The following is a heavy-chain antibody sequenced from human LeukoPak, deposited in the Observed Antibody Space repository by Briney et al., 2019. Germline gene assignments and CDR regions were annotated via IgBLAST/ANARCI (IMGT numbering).Heavy chain of an antibody. Sequence: ASVKVSCKTSGYIFTTYYMHWVRQAPGQGHEWMGMISPGGGSTMYAQKFQGRVTMTRDMSTSTVYMELSSPRSDDTAVYYCATDRGSGSHVWFDPWGQGTLVTVSS. CDR1: GYIFTTYY. CDR3: ATDRGSGSHVWFDP. V-gene: IGHV1-46*01. J-gene: IGHJ5*02. CDR2: ISPGGGST. D-gene: IGHD3-10*01.